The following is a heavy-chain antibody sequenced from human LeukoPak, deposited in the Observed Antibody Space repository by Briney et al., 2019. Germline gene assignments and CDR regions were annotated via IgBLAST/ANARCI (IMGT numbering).Heavy chain of an antibody. Sequence: PSETLSLTCTVSGGSISSYYWSWIRQPPGKGLEWIGYIYYSGSTNYNPSLKSRVTISVDTSKNQFSLKLSSVTAADTAVYYCARLSLRSYYGMDVWGQGTTVTVSS. CDR3: ARLSLRSYYGMDV. J-gene: IGHJ6*02. D-gene: IGHD4-17*01. CDR2: IYYSGST. CDR1: GGSISSYY. V-gene: IGHV4-59*01.